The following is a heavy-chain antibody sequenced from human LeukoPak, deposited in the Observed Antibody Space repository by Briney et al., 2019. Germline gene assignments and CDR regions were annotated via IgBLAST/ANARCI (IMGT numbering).Heavy chain of an antibody. D-gene: IGHD3-3*01. CDR2: IIPIFGTA. V-gene: IGHV1-69*01. CDR3: ARGPFWSGYFDD. J-gene: IGHJ4*02. CDR1: GGTFSSYA. Sequence: EASVKVSCKASGGTFSSYAISWVRQAPGQGLEWMGGIIPIFGTANYAQKFQGRVTITADESTSTAYMELSSLRSEDTAVYYCARGPFWSGYFDDWGQGTLVTVSS.